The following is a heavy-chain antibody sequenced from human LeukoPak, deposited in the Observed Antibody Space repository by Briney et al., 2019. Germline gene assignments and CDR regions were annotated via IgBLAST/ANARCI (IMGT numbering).Heavy chain of an antibody. CDR3: ARDSSFIWTGYIDY. CDR2: ISSSGSTI. Sequence: PGGSLRLSCAASGFTFSSYEMNWVRQAPGKGLEWVSYISSSGSTIYYADSVKGRFTISRDNAKNSLYLQMNSLRAEDTAVYYCARDSSFIWTGYIDYWGQGTLVTVSS. D-gene: IGHD3/OR15-3a*01. CDR1: GFTFSSYE. J-gene: IGHJ4*02. V-gene: IGHV3-48*03.